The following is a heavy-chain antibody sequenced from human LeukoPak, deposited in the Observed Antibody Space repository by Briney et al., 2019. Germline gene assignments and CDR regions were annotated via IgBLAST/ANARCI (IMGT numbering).Heavy chain of an antibody. Sequence: GGSLRLSWAASGFTFSDYYMSWIRQAPGKGLEWVSYISSSGSTIYYADSVKGRFTISRDNSKNTLYLQMNSLRVEDTAVYYCARDKSMIADYYFTYWGQGTLVTVSS. V-gene: IGHV3-11*04. D-gene: IGHD2-21*01. J-gene: IGHJ4*02. CDR3: ARDKSMIADYYFTY. CDR1: GFTFSDYY. CDR2: ISSSGSTI.